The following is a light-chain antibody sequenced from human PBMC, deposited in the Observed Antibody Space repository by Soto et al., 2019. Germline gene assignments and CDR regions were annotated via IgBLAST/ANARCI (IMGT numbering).Light chain of an antibody. CDR3: QQYNNWPPSFT. CDR1: QGVRYNY. CDR2: AAA. V-gene: IGKV3-20*01. Sequence: EILLTQSPGTLSLSPSETATLSCRASQGVRYNYLAWYQQRPGQPPRLLIYAAASRASGIPDRFSGSVSGTDFTLTIRSLEPEDFAVYYCQQYNNWPPSFTFGPGTKVDIK. J-gene: IGKJ3*01.